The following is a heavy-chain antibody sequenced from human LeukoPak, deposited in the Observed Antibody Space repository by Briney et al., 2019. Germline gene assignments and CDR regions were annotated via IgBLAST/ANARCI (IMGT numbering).Heavy chain of an antibody. CDR1: GGSISNYF. V-gene: IGHV4-59*01. J-gene: IGHJ4*02. Sequence: PSEILSLTCTVSGGSISNYFWSWIRQPPGKGLEWIGYIYHSGSTNYNPSLKSRVTISGDTSKNQFSLKLRSVTAADTAVYYCARGVSQTDYWGQGALVTVSS. CDR3: ARGVSQTDY. D-gene: IGHD2-8*01. CDR2: IYHSGST.